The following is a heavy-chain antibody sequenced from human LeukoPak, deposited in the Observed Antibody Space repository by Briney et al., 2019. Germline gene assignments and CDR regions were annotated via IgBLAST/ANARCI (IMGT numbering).Heavy chain of an antibody. CDR3: SRVGTGTTRDY. Sequence: GGSLRLSCTVSGFPFSSYWMHWVRQAPGKGLEWVSRLSTDGGTTNYADSVKGRFTISRDNAKNTLYLQMNSLRAEDTAIYYCSRVGTGTTRDYWGQGTLVTVSS. V-gene: IGHV3-74*01. D-gene: IGHD1-14*01. CDR2: LSTDGGTT. J-gene: IGHJ4*02. CDR1: GFPFSSYW.